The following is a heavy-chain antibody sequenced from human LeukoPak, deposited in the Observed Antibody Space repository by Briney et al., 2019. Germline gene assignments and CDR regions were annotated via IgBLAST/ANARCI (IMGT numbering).Heavy chain of an antibody. Sequence: SETLSLTCTVSGGSISSSSYYWAWIRQPPGKGLEWIGSLHYSGRTVYNPSLNSRGTISADTSKNQFSLKLTSVTAADTAVYYCAMYCSTASCSPFDYWGRGTLVTVSS. CDR3: AMYCSTASCSPFDY. CDR2: LHYSGRT. V-gene: IGHV4-39*01. J-gene: IGHJ4*02. CDR1: GGSISSSSYY. D-gene: IGHD2-2*01.